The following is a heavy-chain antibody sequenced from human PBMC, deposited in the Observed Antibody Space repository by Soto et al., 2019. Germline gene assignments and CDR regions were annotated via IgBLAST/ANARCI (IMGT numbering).Heavy chain of an antibody. Sequence: QIQLVQSGTEAREPGASVKVSCQASGYTFTSYGIIWVRQAPGQGLELMGWISGYNNNKNYAQKYQARVTMTTDTSTRTAYMELRSLRSDDTAVYYCARVGAIAPAEGDYWGQGTLVTVSS. CDR3: ARVGAIAPAEGDY. J-gene: IGHJ4*02. V-gene: IGHV1-18*01. CDR2: ISGYNNNK. CDR1: GYTFTSYG. D-gene: IGHD6-13*01.